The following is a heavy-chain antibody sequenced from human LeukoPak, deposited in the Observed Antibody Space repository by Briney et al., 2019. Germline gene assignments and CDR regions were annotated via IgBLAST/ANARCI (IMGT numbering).Heavy chain of an antibody. V-gene: IGHV4-30-4*08. CDR1: GGSISSGDYY. D-gene: IGHD2-2*01. CDR3: ARVEEEYEALDY. Sequence: SETLSLTCTVSGGSISSGDYYWSWIRQPPGKGLEWIGYIYYSGSTYYNPSLKSRVTISVDTSKNQFSLKLSSVAAAYTAVYYCARVEEEYEALDYWGKGTLDTVSS. J-gene: IGHJ4*02. CDR2: IYYSGST.